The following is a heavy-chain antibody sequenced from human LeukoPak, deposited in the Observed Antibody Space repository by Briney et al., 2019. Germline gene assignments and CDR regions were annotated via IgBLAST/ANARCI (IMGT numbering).Heavy chain of an antibody. CDR3: ARIQEVIVVVPAAIYYYYGIDV. D-gene: IGHD2-2*01. Sequence: GGSLRLSCAASGFTFSSYWMSWVRQAPGKGLEWVANIKQVGSEKYYVDSVKGRFTISRDNAKNSLYLQMNSLRAEDTAVYYCARIQEVIVVVPAAIYYYYGIDVWGQGTTVTVSS. CDR2: IKQVGSEK. CDR1: GFTFSSYW. J-gene: IGHJ6*02. V-gene: IGHV3-7*01.